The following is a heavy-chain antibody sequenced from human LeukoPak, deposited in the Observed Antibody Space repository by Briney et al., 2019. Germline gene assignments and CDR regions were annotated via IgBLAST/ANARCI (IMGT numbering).Heavy chain of an antibody. D-gene: IGHD3-3*01. Sequence: GGSLRLSCAASGFTFSSYAMHWVRQAPGKGLEWVAVISYDGSNKYYADSVKGRFTISRDNSKNTLYLQMNSLRAEDTAIYYCARDERLLSFLKWGQGTLVTVSS. CDR1: GFTFSSYA. V-gene: IGHV3-30*04. J-gene: IGHJ4*02. CDR2: ISYDGSNK. CDR3: ARDERLLSFLK.